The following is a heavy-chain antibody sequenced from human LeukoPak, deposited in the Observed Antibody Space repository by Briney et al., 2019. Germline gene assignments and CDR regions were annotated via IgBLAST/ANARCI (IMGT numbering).Heavy chain of an antibody. CDR3: ARDPYYDSSGYYGDGYYYMDV. V-gene: IGHV1-46*01. CDR1: GYTFTSYY. D-gene: IGHD3-22*01. J-gene: IGHJ6*03. Sequence: ASVKVSCKASGYTFTSYYMHWVRQAPEQGLEWMGIINPSGGSTSYAQKFQGRVTMTRDTSTSTVYMELSSLRSEDTAVYYCARDPYYDSSGYYGDGYYYMDVWGKGTTVTVSS. CDR2: INPSGGST.